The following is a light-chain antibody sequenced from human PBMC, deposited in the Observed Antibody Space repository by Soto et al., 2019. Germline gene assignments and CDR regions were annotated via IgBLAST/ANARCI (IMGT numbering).Light chain of an antibody. Sequence: QSVLTQPPSASGTPGQRVTISCSGSSSNIGNNLVYWYQQVPGTAPKLLIYANSQRPSWVPDRFSASKSGTSASLAISGLRPEDEAEYYCVAWDDSLRCALFGGGTQLTVL. CDR1: SSNIGNNL. V-gene: IGLV1-47*01. J-gene: IGLJ7*01. CDR3: VAWDDSLRCAL. CDR2: ANS.